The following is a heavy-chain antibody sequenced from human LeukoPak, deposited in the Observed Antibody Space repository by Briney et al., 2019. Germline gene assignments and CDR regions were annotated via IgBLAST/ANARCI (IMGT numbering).Heavy chain of an antibody. D-gene: IGHD3-10*01. Sequence: SSETLSLTCAVSGYSISSGYYWGWIRQPPGKGLEWIGSIYHSGSTYYNPSLKSRVTISVDTSKNQFSLKLSSVTAADTAVYYCSRKRRFGELFLFDYWGQGTLVTVSS. J-gene: IGHJ4*02. CDR1: GYSISSGYY. V-gene: IGHV4-38-2*01. CDR2: IYHSGST. CDR3: SRKRRFGELFLFDY.